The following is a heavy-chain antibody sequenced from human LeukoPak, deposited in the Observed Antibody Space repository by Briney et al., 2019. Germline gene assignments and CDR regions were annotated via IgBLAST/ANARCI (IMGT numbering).Heavy chain of an antibody. J-gene: IGHJ4*02. CDR3: AREGYGTGFDY. D-gene: IGHD2-8*02. CDR1: GGPISSYY. V-gene: IGHV4-59*01. Sequence: SETLSLTCTVSGGPISSYYWSWIRQPPGKGLEWIGYIYYSGSTNYNPSLKSRVTISVDTSKNQFSLKLSSVTAADTAVYYCAREGYGTGFDYWGQGTLVTVSS. CDR2: IYYSGST.